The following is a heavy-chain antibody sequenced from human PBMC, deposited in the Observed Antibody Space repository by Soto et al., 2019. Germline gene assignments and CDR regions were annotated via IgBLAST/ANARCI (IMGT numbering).Heavy chain of an antibody. J-gene: IGHJ4*02. V-gene: IGHV1-18*01. CDR2: ISAYNGNT. CDR1: GYTFTSYG. D-gene: IGHD1-26*01. Sequence: QVQLVQSGAEVKKPGASVKVSCKASGYTFTSYGISWVRQAPGQGLEWMGWISAYNGNTYYAQKLQXXGTMTTDTSTRTAYRELRSLRSEGSAVYYCARYGATTAFDYWGQGTLVTVSS. CDR3: ARYGATTAFDY.